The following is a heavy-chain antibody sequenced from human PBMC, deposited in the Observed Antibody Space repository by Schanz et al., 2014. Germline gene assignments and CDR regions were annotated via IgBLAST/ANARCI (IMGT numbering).Heavy chain of an antibody. CDR2: IGGSDGNT. J-gene: IGHJ4*02. Sequence: QVQLVQSGAEVKKPGSSVKVSCKASGGTFSTYTISWVRQAPGQGLEWMGWIGGSDGNTNFAQKFQGRVTMTTDTSTSTVYMELRSLTSDDSAVYYCARDRDQWDGNYLDYWGQGTLVTVSS. D-gene: IGHD1-26*01. CDR1: GGTFSTYT. V-gene: IGHV1-18*01. CDR3: ARDRDQWDGNYLDY.